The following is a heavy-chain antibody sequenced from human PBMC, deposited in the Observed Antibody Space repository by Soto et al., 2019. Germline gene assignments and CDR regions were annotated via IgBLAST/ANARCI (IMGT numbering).Heavy chain of an antibody. CDR1: GFTFSSYW. D-gene: IGHD6-13*01. CDR3: ARIAATGRGWDV. CDR2: IKQDGSEE. Sequence: EVQLVESGGGLVQPGVSLRLSCVDSGFTFSSYWMSWVRQAPVKGLEWVGNIKQDGSEENYVDSLKGRFTISRDNAKNSMYLQMNSLRAEDTAVYYCARIAATGRGWDVWGQGTTVVVSS. J-gene: IGHJ6*02. V-gene: IGHV3-7*01.